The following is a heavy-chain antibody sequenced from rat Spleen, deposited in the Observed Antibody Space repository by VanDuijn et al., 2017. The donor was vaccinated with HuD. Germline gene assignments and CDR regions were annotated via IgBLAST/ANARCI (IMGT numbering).Heavy chain of an antibody. J-gene: IGHJ2*01. Sequence: EVQLVESGGGLVQPGRSLKLSCAASGFTFSDYYMAWVRQAPTKGLEWVASISPSGGSTYYRDSVKGRFTVSRDNAKSTLYLQMDSLRSEDTATYYCARELGGYFDYWGQGVMVTVSS. CDR1: GFTFSDYY. D-gene: IGHD5-1*01. V-gene: IGHV5-25*01. CDR3: ARELGGYFDY. CDR2: ISPSGGST.